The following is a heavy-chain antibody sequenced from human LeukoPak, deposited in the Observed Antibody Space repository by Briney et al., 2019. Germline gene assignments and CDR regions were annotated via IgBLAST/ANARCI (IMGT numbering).Heavy chain of an antibody. CDR1: GFTFSSYG. J-gene: IGHJ4*02. Sequence: GGSLRLSCAASGFTFSSYGMHWVRQAPGKGLEWVAVISYDGSNKYYADSVKGRFTISRDNSKNTLYLQMNSLRAEDTAVYYCARDFRRFSAVAGTFPHYWGQGTLVTVSS. CDR2: ISYDGSNK. D-gene: IGHD6-19*01. CDR3: ARDFRRFSAVAGTFPHY. V-gene: IGHV3-30*03.